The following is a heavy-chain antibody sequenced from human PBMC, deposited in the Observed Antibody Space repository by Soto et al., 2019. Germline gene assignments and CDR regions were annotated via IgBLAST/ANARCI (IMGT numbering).Heavy chain of an antibody. V-gene: IGHV1-8*01. D-gene: IGHD4-17*01. CDR3: ARDYGHAFDI. J-gene: IGHJ3*02. CDR1: GYTFTSYD. Sequence: QVQLVQSGAEVKKPGASVKVSCKASGYTFTSYDINWVRQATGQGLEWMGWMNPNSGNTGYAQKFPGRATMTMNTSIRTADMELSSLRSEDTAVYYCARDYGHAFDIWGQGTMVTVSS. CDR2: MNPNSGNT.